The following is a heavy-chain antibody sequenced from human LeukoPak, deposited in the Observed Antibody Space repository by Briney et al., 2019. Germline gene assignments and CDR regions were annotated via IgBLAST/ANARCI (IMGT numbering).Heavy chain of an antibody. CDR1: GFTFSSYG. CDR2: IWYDGSNK. D-gene: IGHD3-22*01. J-gene: IGHJ4*02. Sequence: PGGSLRLSCAASGFTFSSYGMLWVRQAPGKGLEWVAVIWYDGSNKYYVDSVKGRFTISRDNSKNTLYLQMNSLRAEDTAVYYCAKEDEYYYDSSGYSYFDYWGQGTLVTVSS. CDR3: AKEDEYYYDSSGYSYFDY. V-gene: IGHV3-33*06.